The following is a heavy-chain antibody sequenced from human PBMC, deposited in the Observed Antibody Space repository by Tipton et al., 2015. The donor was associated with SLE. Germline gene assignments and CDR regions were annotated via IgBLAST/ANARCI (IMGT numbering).Heavy chain of an antibody. CDR2: IYYSGST. D-gene: IGHD1-26*01. CDR3: AIHTGIVGATPFVY. V-gene: IGHV4-38-2*01. J-gene: IGHJ4*02. CDR1: GYSISSGYY. Sequence: TLSLTCAVSGYSISSGYYWGWIRQPPGKGLEWIGSIYYSGSTYYNPSLKSRVTISVDTSKNQFSLKLSSVTAADTAVYYCAIHTGIVGATPFVYWGQGTLVTVSS.